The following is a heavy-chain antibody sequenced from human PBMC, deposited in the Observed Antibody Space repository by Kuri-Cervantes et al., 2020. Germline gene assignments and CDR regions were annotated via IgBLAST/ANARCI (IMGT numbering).Heavy chain of an antibody. V-gene: IGHV3-30*03. J-gene: IGHJ4*02. CDR3: AREIAVAGTLFDFLDY. CDR1: GFTFSSYG. D-gene: IGHD6-19*01. CDR2: ISYDGSNK. Sequence: GESLKISCAASGFTFSSYGMHWVRQAPGKGLEWVAVISYDGSNKYYADSVKGRFTISRDNSKNTLYLQMNSLRAEDTAVYYCAREIAVAGTLFDFLDYWGQGTLVTVS.